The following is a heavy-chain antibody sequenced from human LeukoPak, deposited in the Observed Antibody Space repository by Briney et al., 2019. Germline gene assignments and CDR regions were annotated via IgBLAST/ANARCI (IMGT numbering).Heavy chain of an antibody. D-gene: IGHD2-15*01. Sequence: GGSLRLSCAASGFXFSNAWINWVRQAPGKGLQWVGRIKSKTDGGTTDYAAPVKGTFTISRDDSKNTLYLQMNSLKTEDTGVYYCTTGVAATVDYWGQGTLVTVSS. CDR1: GFXFSNAW. CDR2: IKSKTDGGTT. J-gene: IGHJ4*02. CDR3: TTGVAATVDY. V-gene: IGHV3-15*01.